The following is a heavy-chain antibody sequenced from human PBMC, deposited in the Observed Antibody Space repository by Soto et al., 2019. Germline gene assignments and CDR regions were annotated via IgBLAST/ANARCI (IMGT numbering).Heavy chain of an antibody. CDR1: GFTFSSYG. CDR3: ACVLPGWVSRWLGYYFDY. J-gene: IGHJ4*02. V-gene: IGHV3-33*01. CDR2: IWYDGSNK. Sequence: GGSLRLSCAASGFTFSSYGMHWVRQAPGKGLEWVAVIWYDGSNKYYADSVKGRFTISRDNSKNTLYLQMNSLRAEDTAVYYYACVLPGWVSRWLGYYFDYWGQGTLVTVSS. D-gene: IGHD6-13*01.